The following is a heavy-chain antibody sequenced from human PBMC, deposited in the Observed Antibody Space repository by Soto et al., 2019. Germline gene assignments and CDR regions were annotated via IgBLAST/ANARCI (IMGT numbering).Heavy chain of an antibody. Sequence: QPGGSLRLSCAASGFTFSSYDMHCVRQVTGKGLEWVSTIGTAGDTYYPGSVKGRFTISRENAKNSLYLQMNSLRAEDTAVYYCARGRLISLYYFDYWGQGTLVTVSS. CDR1: GFTFSSYD. J-gene: IGHJ4*02. V-gene: IGHV3-13*01. D-gene: IGHD2-15*01. CDR3: ARGRLISLYYFDY. CDR2: IGTAGDT.